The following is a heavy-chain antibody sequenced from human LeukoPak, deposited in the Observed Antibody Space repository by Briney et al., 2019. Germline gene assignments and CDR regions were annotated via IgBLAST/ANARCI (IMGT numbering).Heavy chain of an antibody. CDR3: AKEQLGDTSIDY. J-gene: IGHJ4*02. Sequence: GGSLRLSCAASGFTFSSYSMNWVRQAPGKGLEWVSSINTRSSYIYYADSVKGRFTISRDSSKNTLYLQMNSLRPEDTAVYYCAKEQLGDTSIDYWGQGTLVTVSS. V-gene: IGHV3-21*01. CDR2: INTRSSYI. CDR1: GFTFSSYS. D-gene: IGHD6-6*01.